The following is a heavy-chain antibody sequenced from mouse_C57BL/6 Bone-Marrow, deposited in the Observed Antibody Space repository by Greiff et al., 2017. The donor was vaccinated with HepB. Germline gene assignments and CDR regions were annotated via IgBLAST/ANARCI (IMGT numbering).Heavy chain of an antibody. Sequence: EVKLVESGGDLVKPGGSLKLSCAASGFTFSSYGMSWVRQTPDKRLEWVATISSGGSYTYYPDSVKGRFTIYRDNAKNTLYLQMSSLKSEDTAMYYCARIYYGNYWGQGTTLTVSS. D-gene: IGHD2-1*01. CDR1: GFTFSSYG. CDR3: ARIYYGNY. J-gene: IGHJ2*01. V-gene: IGHV5-6*01. CDR2: ISSGGSYT.